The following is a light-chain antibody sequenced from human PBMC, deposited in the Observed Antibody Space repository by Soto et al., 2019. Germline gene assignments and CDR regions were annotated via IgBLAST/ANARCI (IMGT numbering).Light chain of an antibody. CDR2: LAS. J-gene: IGKJ1*01. CDR1: HNIYNW. CDR3: QRYFTNSWT. Sequence: DIQMTQSPSTLSASVGDRVTITCRASHNIYNWLAWYQQKPGKAPKLLIYLASSLESGVPSRFSGSGSGTEFTLTISSLQPDDFATYYCQRYFTNSWTFGQGTKVESK. V-gene: IGKV1-5*03.